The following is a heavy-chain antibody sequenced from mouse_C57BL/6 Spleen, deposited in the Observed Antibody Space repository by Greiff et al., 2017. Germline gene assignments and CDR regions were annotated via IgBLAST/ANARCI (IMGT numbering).Heavy chain of an antibody. CDR1: GYSITSGYY. CDR3: ASRPDGYWFAY. V-gene: IGHV3-6*01. Sequence: EVKLQESGPGLVKPSQSLSLTCSVTGYSITSGYYWNWIRQFPGNKLEWMGYISYDGSNNYNPSLKNRISTTRDTSKNQFFLKLKSVTTEDTATYYCASRPDGYWFAYWGQGTLVTVSA. CDR2: ISYDGSN. D-gene: IGHD2-3*01. J-gene: IGHJ3*01.